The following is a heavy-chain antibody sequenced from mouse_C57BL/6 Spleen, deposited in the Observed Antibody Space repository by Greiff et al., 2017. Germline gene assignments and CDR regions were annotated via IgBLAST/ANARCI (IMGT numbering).Heavy chain of an antibody. CDR2: TWCDDDK. CDR3: ARRGPGTAHAPFYAMDY. CDR1: GFSLSTFGMG. V-gene: IGHV8-8*01. D-gene: IGHD1-2*01. Sequence: QVTLKESGPGILQPSQTLSLSCSFSGFSLSTFGMGVGWIRPPSGKGLEWLGHTWCDDDKYYNPALKSRLTISKDTSRNQVFLKIANVDTADTATYYCARRGPGTAHAPFYAMDYWGQGTSVTVSS. J-gene: IGHJ4*01.